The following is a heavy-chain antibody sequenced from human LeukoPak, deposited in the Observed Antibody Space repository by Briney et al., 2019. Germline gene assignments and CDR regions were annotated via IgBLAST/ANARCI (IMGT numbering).Heavy chain of an antibody. CDR1: GFIFSSFT. J-gene: IGHJ4*02. CDR3: TRCIDGDYGY. CDR2: INSGSNSI. V-gene: IGHV3-21*01. Sequence: GGSLRLSCAASGFIFSSFTMNWVRQAPGKGLEWVSSINSGSNSIYYADSVKGRFTISRDNAKNSLYLQMSSLRAEDTAVYYCTRCIDGDYGYWGQGALVTVYS. D-gene: IGHD4-17*01.